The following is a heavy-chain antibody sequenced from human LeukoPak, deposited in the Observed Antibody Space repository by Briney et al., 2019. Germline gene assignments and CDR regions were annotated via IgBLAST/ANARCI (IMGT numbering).Heavy chain of an antibody. CDR1: GFTFSSYW. V-gene: IGHV3-74*01. J-gene: IGHJ5*02. CDR2: INSDGSST. CDR3: ARDLAAAGTAWFDP. Sequence: GGSLRLSCAASGFTFSSYWMHWVRQAPGKGLVWVSHINSDGSSTSYADSVKGRFTISRDNAKNTLYLQMNSLRAEDTAVYYCARDLAAAGTAWFDPWGQGTLVTVSS. D-gene: IGHD6-13*01.